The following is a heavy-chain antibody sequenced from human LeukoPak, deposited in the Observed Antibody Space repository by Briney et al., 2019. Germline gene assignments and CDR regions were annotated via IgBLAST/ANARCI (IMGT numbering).Heavy chain of an antibody. D-gene: IGHD3-3*01. CDR1: EFTFSAYG. CDR2: IRYDGSNK. V-gene: IGHV3-30*02. J-gene: IGHJ6*03. Sequence: GGSLRLSCAASEFTFSAYGMHWVRQAPGKGLEWVAFIRYDGSNKYSADSVKGRFTIARDNSKNTLYLQMNSLRAEDTAVYYCAKDAQYYDFWSGWNNTYYYYMDVWGKGTTVTVSS. CDR3: AKDAQYYDFWSGWNNTYYYYMDV.